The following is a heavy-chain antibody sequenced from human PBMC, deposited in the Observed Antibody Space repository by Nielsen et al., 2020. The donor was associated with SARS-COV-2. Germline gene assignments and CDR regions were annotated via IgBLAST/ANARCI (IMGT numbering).Heavy chain of an antibody. Sequence: GESLKISCAASGFTLSNYGMHWVRQAPGKGLEWVAVISYDGNKNYYADSVKGRFTISRDKSKNAVYLQMNSLRAEDTAVYYCAKDPTVAGTDYWGQGTLVTVSS. CDR1: GFTLSNYG. V-gene: IGHV3-30*18. J-gene: IGHJ4*02. D-gene: IGHD6-19*01. CDR3: AKDPTVAGTDY. CDR2: ISYDGNKN.